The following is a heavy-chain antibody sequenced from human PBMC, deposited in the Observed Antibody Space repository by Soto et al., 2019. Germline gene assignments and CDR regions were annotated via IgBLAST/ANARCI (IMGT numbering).Heavy chain of an antibody. D-gene: IGHD6-19*01. CDR3: ARGVAGSGFDL. Sequence: SHTLSLTCAISGDSVSSNTAAWNWISSSPSRGLEWLGRTYYRSNWRHDYAVSVKSRITVNPDTSKNHFSLQLNSVTPDDTAVYYCARGVAGSGFDLWGQGTLVTVSS. CDR2: TYYRSNWRH. CDR1: GDSVSSNTAA. J-gene: IGHJ4*02. V-gene: IGHV6-1*01.